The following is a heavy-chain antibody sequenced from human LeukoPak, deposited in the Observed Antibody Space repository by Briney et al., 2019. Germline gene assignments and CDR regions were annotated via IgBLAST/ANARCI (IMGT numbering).Heavy chain of an antibody. CDR1: GGTFSSYA. D-gene: IGHD6-13*01. V-gene: IGHV1-69*13. J-gene: IGHJ4*02. CDR3: ARVRIAAAGPFDY. CDR2: IIPIFGTA. Sequence: ASVKVSCKASGGTFSSYAISWVRQAPGQGLEWMGGIIPIFGTANYAQKFQGRVAITADESTSTAYMELSSLRSEDTAVYYCARVRIAAAGPFDYWGQGTLDTVSS.